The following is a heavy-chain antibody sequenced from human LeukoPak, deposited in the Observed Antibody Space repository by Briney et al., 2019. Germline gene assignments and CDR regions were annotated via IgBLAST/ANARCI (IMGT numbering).Heavy chain of an antibody. CDR1: GFTFSIYA. CDR3: GKESDYGNAAPEWGFDS. D-gene: IGHD4/OR15-4a*01. V-gene: IGHV3-23*01. Sequence: HPGGSLRLSCAASGFTFSIYAMSWVRQAPGKGLEWVSGISGSSSHTADADSVRGRFIISRDNTRNTLYLHMNSLRAEDTALYYWGKESDYGNAAPEWGFDSWGQGTLVSVSS. CDR2: ISGSSSHT. J-gene: IGHJ4*02.